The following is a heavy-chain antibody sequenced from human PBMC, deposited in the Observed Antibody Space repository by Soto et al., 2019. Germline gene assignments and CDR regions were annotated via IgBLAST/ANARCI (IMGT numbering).Heavy chain of an antibody. D-gene: IGHD5-18*01. CDR1: GFYVSNYY. CDR3: ARERRDGDTL. V-gene: IGHV3-66*01. CDR2: IYRGGEI. J-gene: IGHJ4*02. Sequence: EVQMVEFGGGLVQPGGSLRLSCAASGFYVSNYYMSWFRQAPGKGLEWVSVIYRGGEIYYEDSVQGRVTTSSDISRNSLDLQMNSLRDDDTAVYYCARERRDGDTLWRQGVGVTVSS.